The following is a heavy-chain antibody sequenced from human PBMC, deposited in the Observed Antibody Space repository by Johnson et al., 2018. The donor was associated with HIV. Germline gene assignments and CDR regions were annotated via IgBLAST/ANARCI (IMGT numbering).Heavy chain of an antibody. J-gene: IGHJ3*01. Sequence: QVQLVESGGGVVHPGRSLRLSCAASGFTFSNYAMHWVRQAPGKGLAWVAIISYGGHEKYYADSVKGRFTISRDNSRSTVDLHMINLRADDTALYYCAREISRYYYDYAAFDLWGQGTTVTVSS. CDR1: GFTFSNYA. CDR2: ISYGGHEK. D-gene: IGHD3-22*01. CDR3: AREISRYYYDYAAFDL. V-gene: IGHV3-30*04.